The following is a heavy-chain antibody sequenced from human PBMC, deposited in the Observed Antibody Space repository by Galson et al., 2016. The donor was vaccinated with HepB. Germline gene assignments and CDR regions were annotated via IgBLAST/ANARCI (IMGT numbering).Heavy chain of an antibody. Sequence: SLRLSCAASGFTFSDYYMSWVRQAPGKGLEWVSAISGSDGSTYYADSVKGRFTISRDNSKNTLYLQMNSLRAEDTAVYYCAKDRVYAAVNWFDPWGQGTLVTVSS. CDR3: AKDRVYAAVNWFDP. CDR1: GFTFSDYY. D-gene: IGHD5/OR15-5a*01. J-gene: IGHJ5*02. CDR2: ISGSDGST. V-gene: IGHV3-23*01.